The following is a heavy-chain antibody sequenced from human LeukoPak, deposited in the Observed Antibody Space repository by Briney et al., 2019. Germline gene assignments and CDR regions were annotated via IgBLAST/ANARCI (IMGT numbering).Heavy chain of an antibody. CDR1: GGSFSGYY. V-gene: IGHV4-34*01. Sequence: PSETLSLTCAVYGGSFSGYYWSWIRQPPGKGLEWIGEINHSGSTNYNPSLKSRVTISVDTSKNQFSLKLGSVTAADTAVYYCARGGRVDYWGQGTLVTVSS. J-gene: IGHJ4*02. CDR2: INHSGST. CDR3: ARGGRVDY.